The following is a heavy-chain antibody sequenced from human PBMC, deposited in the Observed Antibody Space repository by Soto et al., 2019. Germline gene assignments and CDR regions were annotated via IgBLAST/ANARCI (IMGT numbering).Heavy chain of an antibody. CDR3: AKDRVRWTRNFDY. CDR2: ISGSGGST. D-gene: IGHD4-17*01. J-gene: IGHJ4*02. CDR1: GFTFSSYA. V-gene: IGHV3-23*01. Sequence: SGGSLRLSCAASGFTFSSYAMSWVRQAPGKGLEWVSAISGSGGSTYYADSVKGRFTISRDNSKNTLYLQMNSLRAEDTAVYYCAKDRVRWTRNFDYWGQGTLVTVSS.